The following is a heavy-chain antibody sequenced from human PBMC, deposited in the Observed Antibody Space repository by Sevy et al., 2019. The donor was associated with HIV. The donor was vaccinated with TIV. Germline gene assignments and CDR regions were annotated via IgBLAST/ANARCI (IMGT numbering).Heavy chain of an antibody. J-gene: IGHJ6*02. Sequence: GGSLRLSCTASGFTFSSNAMYWVRQAPGKGLEWVAVIWYDESNKYHEDSVKGRFTISKDNSKNTLYLQMNSLRAEDTAVYYGARGVATTYYYHYGMDVWGQGTTVTVSS. CDR3: ARGVATTYYYHYGMDV. D-gene: IGHD5-12*01. V-gene: IGHV3-33*01. CDR2: IWYDESNK. CDR1: GFTFSSNA.